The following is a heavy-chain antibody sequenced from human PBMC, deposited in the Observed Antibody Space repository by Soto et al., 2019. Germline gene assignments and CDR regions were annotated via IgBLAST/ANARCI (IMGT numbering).Heavy chain of an antibody. CDR2: IYYSGST. J-gene: IGHJ4*02. Sequence: SETLSLTCTVSGGSISSYYWSWIRQPPGKGLEWIGYIYYSGSTNYNPSLKSRVTISVDTSKNQFSLKLSSVTAADTAVYYCASRLVRSSTRCFDYWGQGTLVTVSS. CDR3: ASRLVRSSTRCFDY. V-gene: IGHV4-59*08. D-gene: IGHD6-13*01. CDR1: GGSISSYY.